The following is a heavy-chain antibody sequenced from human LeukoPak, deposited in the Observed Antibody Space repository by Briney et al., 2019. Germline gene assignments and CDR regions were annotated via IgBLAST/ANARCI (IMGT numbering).Heavy chain of an antibody. V-gene: IGHV3-30*02. D-gene: IGHD3-16*01. Sequence: QPGGSLRLSCVASGFTFNIYGMHWVRQAPGKGLEWISFIRFDGSDKFYADSVKGRFAISRDNSKNTLYLQMNSLTTEDTAVYYCAKSGATAAIWGGTRGRGYMDVWGKGTTVTISS. CDR3: AKSGATAAIWGGTRGRGYMDV. J-gene: IGHJ6*03. CDR2: IRFDGSDK. CDR1: GFTFNIYG.